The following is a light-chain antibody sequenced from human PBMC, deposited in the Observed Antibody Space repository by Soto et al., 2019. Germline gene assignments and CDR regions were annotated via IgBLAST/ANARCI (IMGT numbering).Light chain of an antibody. CDR1: QNISNY. Sequence: IVLTQSPATLSLAPGRRATLSCRASQNISNYLIWYQQKPGQAPRLLIYDVSNRATGIPARFSGSGSGTDLTLTISSLETEDFAVYYCQPRSNWPRTFGPGTQVDI. CDR2: DVS. V-gene: IGKV3-11*01. CDR3: QPRSNWPRT. J-gene: IGKJ1*01.